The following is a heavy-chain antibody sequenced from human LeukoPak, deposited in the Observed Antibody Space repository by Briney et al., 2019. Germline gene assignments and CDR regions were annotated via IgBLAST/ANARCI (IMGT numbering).Heavy chain of an antibody. CDR3: ARANYDFWSGYPYYYYYYYMYV. D-gene: IGHD3-3*01. Sequence: ASVKVSCKASGYTFTSYGISWVRQAPGQGLEWMGWISAYNGNTNYAQKLQGRVTMTTDTSTSTAYMELRSLRSDDTAVYYCARANYDFWSGYPYYYYYYYMYVWGKGTTVTVSS. CDR2: ISAYNGNT. CDR1: GYTFTSYG. V-gene: IGHV1-18*01. J-gene: IGHJ6*03.